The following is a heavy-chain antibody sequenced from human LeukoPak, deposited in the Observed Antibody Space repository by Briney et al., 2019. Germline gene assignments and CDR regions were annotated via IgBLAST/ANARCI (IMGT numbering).Heavy chain of an antibody. D-gene: IGHD6-19*01. CDR1: GFTFSSYG. CDR3: ARLGGGGWYKYFDY. V-gene: IGHV3-30*02. J-gene: IGHJ4*02. CDR2: IRYDGSNK. Sequence: GGSLRLSCAASGFTFSSYGMHWVRQAPGKGLEWVAFIRYDGSNKYYADSVKGRFTISRDNAKNSLYLQMNSLRAEDTAVYYCARLGGGGWYKYFDYWGQGTLVTVSS.